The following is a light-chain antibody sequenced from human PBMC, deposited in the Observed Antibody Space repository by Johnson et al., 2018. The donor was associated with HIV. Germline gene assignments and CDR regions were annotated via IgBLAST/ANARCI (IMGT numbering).Light chain of an antibody. Sequence: QSVLTQPPSVSAAPGQKVTVSCSGSSSNIGSNDVSWYQQFPGAAPKLLIYENNKRPSGIPDRFSGSQSGTSATLGITGLQTGDEADYYCGTWDSSLRVVFGTGTKVTVV. CDR2: ENN. CDR3: GTWDSSLRVV. V-gene: IGLV1-51*02. J-gene: IGLJ1*01. CDR1: SSNIGSND.